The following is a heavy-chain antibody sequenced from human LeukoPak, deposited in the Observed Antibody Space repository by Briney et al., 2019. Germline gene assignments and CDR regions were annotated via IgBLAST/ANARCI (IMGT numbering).Heavy chain of an antibody. J-gene: IGHJ4*02. V-gene: IGHV4-59*08. CDR1: GGSISSYY. CDR2: IYYSGST. Sequence: SDTLSLTCTVSGGSISSYYWSWIRQPPGKGLEWMGYIYYSGSTNYNPSLKSRVTISVDTSKNQFSLKLSSVTAADTAVYYCARQADYGDYYVDYWGQGTLVTVSS. CDR3: ARQADYGDYYVDY. D-gene: IGHD4-17*01.